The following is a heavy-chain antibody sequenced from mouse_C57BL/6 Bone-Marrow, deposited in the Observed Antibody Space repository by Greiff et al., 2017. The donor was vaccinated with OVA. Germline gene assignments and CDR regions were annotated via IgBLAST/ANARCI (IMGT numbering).Heavy chain of an antibody. J-gene: IGHJ2*01. D-gene: IGHD3-2*02. Sequence: QVHVKQSGAELVKPGASVKLSCKASGYTFTSYWMQWVKQRPGQGLEWIGEIDPSDSYTNYNQKFKGKATLTVDTSSSTAYMQLSSLTSEDSAVYYCARETAQAGFDYWGQGTTLTVSS. V-gene: IGHV1-50*01. CDR3: ARETAQAGFDY. CDR2: IDPSDSYT. CDR1: GYTFTSYW.